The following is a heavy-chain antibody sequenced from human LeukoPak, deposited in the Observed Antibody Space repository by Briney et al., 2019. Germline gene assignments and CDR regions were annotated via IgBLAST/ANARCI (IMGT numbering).Heavy chain of an antibody. CDR2: IYHSGST. J-gene: IGHJ4*02. D-gene: IGHD1-26*01. Sequence: SETLSLTCTVSGYSISSGYYWGWIRQPPGKGLEWIGSIYHSGSTYYNPSPKSRVTISVDTSKNQFSLKLSSVTAADTAVYYCARDLSYSGSYLDYWGQGTLVTVSS. V-gene: IGHV4-38-2*02. CDR3: ARDLSYSGSYLDY. CDR1: GYSISSGYY.